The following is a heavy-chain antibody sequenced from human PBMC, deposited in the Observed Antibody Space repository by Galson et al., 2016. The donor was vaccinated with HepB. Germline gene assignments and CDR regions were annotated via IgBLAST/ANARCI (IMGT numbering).Heavy chain of an antibody. Sequence: SLRLSCAASGFTSDDYGMSWVRQVPGKGLEWVSGINWNGGKKGYADSVKGRFTISRDNAKNSLYLQMNSLRAEDTALYFCVRRRTIYFGYAMDVWGQGTTVTVSS. J-gene: IGHJ6*02. CDR2: INWNGGKK. V-gene: IGHV3-20*04. CDR3: VRRRTIYFGYAMDV. CDR1: GFTSDDYG. D-gene: IGHD3-3*01.